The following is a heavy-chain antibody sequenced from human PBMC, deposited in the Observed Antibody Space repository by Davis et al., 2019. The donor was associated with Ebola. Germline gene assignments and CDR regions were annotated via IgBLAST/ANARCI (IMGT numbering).Heavy chain of an antibody. Sequence: SETLSLTCTVSGGSISSYYWSWIRQPPGKGLEWIGYIYYSGSTNYNPSLKSRVTISVDTSKNQFSLKLSSVTAADMAVYYCARASSSWTPVLDYWGQGTLVTVSS. D-gene: IGHD6-13*01. CDR2: IYYSGST. CDR1: GGSISSYY. J-gene: IGHJ4*02. V-gene: IGHV4-59*01. CDR3: ARASSSWTPVLDY.